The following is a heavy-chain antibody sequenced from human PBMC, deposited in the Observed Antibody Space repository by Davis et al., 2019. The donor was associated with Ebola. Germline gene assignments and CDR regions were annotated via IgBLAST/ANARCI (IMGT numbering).Heavy chain of an antibody. V-gene: IGHV3-23*01. Sequence: PGGSLRLSCAASGFTFSSYGMHWVRQAPGKGLEWFSGISGTGADTYYADFVKGRFTISRDNSKNTLYLQIYRLSTEDTAVYYCAKGDRTTLYYDYSHDYWGQGTQVTVSS. CDR2: ISGTGADT. CDR1: GFTFSSYG. J-gene: IGHJ4*02. CDR3: AKGDRTTLYYDYSHDY. D-gene: IGHD3-22*01.